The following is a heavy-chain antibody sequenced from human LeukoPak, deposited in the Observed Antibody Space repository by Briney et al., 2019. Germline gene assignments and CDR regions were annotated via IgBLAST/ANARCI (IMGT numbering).Heavy chain of an antibody. D-gene: IGHD6-25*01. CDR3: ARSRSSSGAFYVY. J-gene: IGHJ4*02. CDR1: GFTFSSYG. CDR2: IKQDGSEK. Sequence: GGSLRLSCAASGFTFSSYGMHWVRQAPGKGLEWVANIKQDGSEKYYVDSVKGRFTISRDNAKNSLYLQMNSLRAEDTAVYYCARSRSSSGAFYVYWGQGTLVTVSS. V-gene: IGHV3-7*01.